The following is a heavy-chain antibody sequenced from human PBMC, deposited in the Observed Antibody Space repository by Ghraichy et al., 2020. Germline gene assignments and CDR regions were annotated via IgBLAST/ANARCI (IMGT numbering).Heavy chain of an antibody. CDR2: IYSGGST. D-gene: IGHD1-1*01. CDR3: ARDFLDTTGTTVL. CDR1: GFTVSSNY. Sequence: LSLTCAASGFTVSSNYMSWVRQAPGKGLEWVSVIYSGGSTYYADSVKGRFTISRDNSKNTLYLQMNSLRAEDTAVYYCARDFLDTTGTTVLWGQGTLVTVSS. J-gene: IGHJ4*02. V-gene: IGHV3-66*01.